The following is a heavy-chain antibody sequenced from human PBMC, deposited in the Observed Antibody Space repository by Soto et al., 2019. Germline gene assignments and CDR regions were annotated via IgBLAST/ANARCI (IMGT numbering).Heavy chain of an antibody. CDR2: IGYDGSNK. CDR3: ARDGCSGCSCYSVGY. Sequence: QVQLVESGGGVVQPGRSLTLSCAASGFTFSSYGMHWVRQAPGKGLEWVAVIGYDGSNKDYADSVKGRFTISSDNSKNTPYLQVNSLRAEDTAVYSCARDGCSGCSCYSVGYWGQGTLVTVSS. V-gene: IGHV3-33*01. CDR1: GFTFSSYG. J-gene: IGHJ4*02. D-gene: IGHD2-15*01.